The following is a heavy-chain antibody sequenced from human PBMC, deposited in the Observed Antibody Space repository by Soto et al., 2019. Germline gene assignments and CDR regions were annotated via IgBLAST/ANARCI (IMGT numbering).Heavy chain of an antibody. D-gene: IGHD3-3*01. Sequence: EVQLLESGGGLVQPGGSLRLSCAASGFTFSSYAMSWVPQAPGKGLEWVSAISGSGGSTYYADSVKGRFTISRDNSKNTLYLQMNSLRAEDTAVYYCAKDDATYYDFWSGYYRGAFDIWGQGTMVTVSS. CDR1: GFTFSSYA. J-gene: IGHJ3*02. CDR3: AKDDATYYDFWSGYYRGAFDI. CDR2: ISGSGGST. V-gene: IGHV3-23*01.